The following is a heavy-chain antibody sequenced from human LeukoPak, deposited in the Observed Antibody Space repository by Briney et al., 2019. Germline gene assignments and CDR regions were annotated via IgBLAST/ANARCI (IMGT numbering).Heavy chain of an antibody. V-gene: IGHV3-74*01. Sequence: PGGSLRLSCEASGFTFSHYWMHWVRQAPGKGLVWVSRIGSDGSSTSYADSVRGRFTISRDNAKNTLYLQMNDLRAEDTAMYYCGRVIRWLDTWGQGTLVTVSS. CDR1: GFTFSHYW. J-gene: IGHJ5*02. CDR2: IGSDGSST. CDR3: GRVIRWLDT.